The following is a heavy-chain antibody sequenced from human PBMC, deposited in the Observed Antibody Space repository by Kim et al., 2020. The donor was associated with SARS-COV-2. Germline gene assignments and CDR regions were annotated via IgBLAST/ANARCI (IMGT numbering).Heavy chain of an antibody. V-gene: IGHV3-30-3*01. CDR3: ARVDYDSSGYDNAFDI. J-gene: IGHJ3*02. CDR2: ISYDGSNK. D-gene: IGHD3-22*01. CDR1: GFTFSSYA. Sequence: GGSLRLSCAASGFTFSSYAMHWVRQAPGKGLEWVAVISYDGSNKYYADSVKGRFTISRDNSKNTLYLQMNSLRAEDTAVYYCARVDYDSSGYDNAFDIWG.